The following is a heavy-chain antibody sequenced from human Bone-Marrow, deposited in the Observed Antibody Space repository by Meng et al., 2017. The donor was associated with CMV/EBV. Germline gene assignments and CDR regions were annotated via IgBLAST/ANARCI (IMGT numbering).Heavy chain of an antibody. CDR3: ARDQQLVPLY. J-gene: IGHJ4*02. CDR2: INPNSGDT. CDR1: GYTFTSYD. Sequence: ASVKVSCKASGYTFTSYDINWVRQAPGQGLEWMGWINPNSGDTTYEQKFQGRVTMTRDTSISTAYMELTSLTSDDTAVYYCARDQQLVPLYWGQGTLVTVSS. D-gene: IGHD6-13*01. V-gene: IGHV1-2*02.